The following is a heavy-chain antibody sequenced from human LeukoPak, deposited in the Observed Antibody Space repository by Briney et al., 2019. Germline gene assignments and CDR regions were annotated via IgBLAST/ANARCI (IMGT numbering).Heavy chain of an antibody. CDR3: ARVVRGDDYYYYGMDV. D-gene: IGHD3-10*01. CDR1: GGSISSGGYF. Sequence: SETLSLTCTVSGGSISSGGYFWSWIRQPPGKGLEWIGYIYHSGSTYYNPSLKSRVTISVDTSKNQFSLKLSSVTAADTAVYYCARVVRGDDYYYYGMDVWGQGTTVTVSS. J-gene: IGHJ6*02. CDR2: IYHSGST. V-gene: IGHV4-30-2*05.